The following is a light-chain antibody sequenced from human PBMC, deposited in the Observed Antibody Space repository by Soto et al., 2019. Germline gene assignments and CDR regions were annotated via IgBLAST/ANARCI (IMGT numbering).Light chain of an antibody. CDR2: EVS. V-gene: IGLV2-14*01. Sequence: QSVLTQPASVSGSPGQSITISCTGTSSDVGGYNYVSWYQQHPGKAPKLMIYEVSNRPSGVSNRFSGSKSGNTASLTISGLHSEDEADYSCSSYTSSSTRVFGGGTKLTVL. CDR3: SSYTSSSTRV. CDR1: SSDVGGYNY. J-gene: IGLJ3*02.